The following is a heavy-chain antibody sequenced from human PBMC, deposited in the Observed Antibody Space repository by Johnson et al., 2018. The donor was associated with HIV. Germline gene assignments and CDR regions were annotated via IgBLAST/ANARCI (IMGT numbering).Heavy chain of an antibody. CDR1: GFTFDDFG. CDR3: AKDRNYDILSI. D-gene: IGHD3-9*01. J-gene: IGHJ3*02. V-gene: IGHV3-30*02. CDR2: IRNDGSKK. Sequence: QVQLEESGGRVVRPGGSLRLSCAASGFTFDDFGMSRVRQAPGKGLAWVEFIRNDGSKKYYADSVKGRFTISRDNAKNTLYLKMNSLRAEDTAVYYCAKDRNYDILSIWGQGTVVTVSS.